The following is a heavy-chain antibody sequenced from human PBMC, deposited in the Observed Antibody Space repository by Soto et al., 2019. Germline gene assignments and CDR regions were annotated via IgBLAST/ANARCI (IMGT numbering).Heavy chain of an antibody. CDR3: VRGIPSQYTSNWLYWYFDL. V-gene: IGHV3-33*01. D-gene: IGHD6-13*01. J-gene: IGHJ2*01. CDR1: GFVYSTYA. Sequence: VQLVESGGGVVQPGRSLRLSCAASGFVYSTYAMHWVRLSPGKGLEWVALIWNDGATQNYLDSVKGRFIISRDNSLNTLHLQMDSLRAEDSGVYFWVRGIPSQYTSNWLYWYFDLWGRGTQVTVSA. CDR2: IWNDGATQ.